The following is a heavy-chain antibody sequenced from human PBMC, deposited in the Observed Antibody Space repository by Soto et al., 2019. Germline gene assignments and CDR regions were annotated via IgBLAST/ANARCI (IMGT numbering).Heavy chain of an antibody. CDR3: ARARGRWFGISPDN. V-gene: IGHV3-48*02. Sequence: EVQLVESGGGLVQPGGSLRLSCAASGFTFSSYSMNWVRQAPGKGLEWVSYISSSSSTIYYADSVKGRFTISRDNAKNSLYLQMNSLRDEDTAVYYCARARGRWFGISPDNWGQGTLVTVSS. CDR1: GFTFSSYS. CDR2: ISSSSSTI. D-gene: IGHD3-10*01. J-gene: IGHJ4*02.